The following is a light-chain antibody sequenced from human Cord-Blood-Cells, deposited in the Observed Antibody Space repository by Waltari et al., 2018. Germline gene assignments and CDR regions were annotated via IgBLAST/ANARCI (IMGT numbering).Light chain of an antibody. J-gene: IGLJ3*02. V-gene: IGLV2-14*01. CDR2: EVS. CDR1: SSAVGGHNY. Sequence: QSALTQPASVSGSPGQSLTISCTGTSSAVGGHNYVSWYQQHPGKAPKLMIYEVSNRPSGVSNRFSGSKSGNTASLTISGLQAEDEADYYCSSYTSSSTLVFGGGTKLTVL. CDR3: SSYTSSSTLV.